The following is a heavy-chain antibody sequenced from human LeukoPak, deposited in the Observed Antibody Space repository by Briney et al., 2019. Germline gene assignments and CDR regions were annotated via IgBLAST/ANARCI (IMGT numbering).Heavy chain of an antibody. V-gene: IGHV3-23*01. Sequence: PGGSLRLSCAASGSTFSSYAMSWVRQAPGKGLEWVSAISGSGGSTYYADSVKGRSTISRDNSKNTLYLQMNSLRAEDTAVYYCAKDHYDILTGYYKGLPYFDYWGQGTLVTVSS. CDR2: ISGSGGST. J-gene: IGHJ4*02. D-gene: IGHD3-9*01. CDR1: GSTFSSYA. CDR3: AKDHYDILTGYYKGLPYFDY.